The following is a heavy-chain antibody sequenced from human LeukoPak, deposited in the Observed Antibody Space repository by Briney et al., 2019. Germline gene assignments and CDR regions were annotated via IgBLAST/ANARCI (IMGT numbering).Heavy chain of an antibody. CDR3: ARAGSSGSVDY. J-gene: IGHJ4*02. CDR2: INQGGSEE. CDR1: GFTFSNYW. D-gene: IGHD6-19*01. Sequence: GGSLRLSCAASGFTFSNYWMSWVRQAPGKGLEWVANINQGGSEEYYVDSVKGRFTISRDNAKNSLYLQMNSLRAEDTAVFYCARAGSSGSVDYWGQGTLVTVSS. V-gene: IGHV3-7*01.